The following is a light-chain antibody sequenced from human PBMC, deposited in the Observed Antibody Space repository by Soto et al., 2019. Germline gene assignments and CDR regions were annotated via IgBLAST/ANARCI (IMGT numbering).Light chain of an antibody. CDR2: EVS. CDR3: NSYVGSNNYV. CDR1: SSDVGDYNY. V-gene: IGLV2-8*01. J-gene: IGLJ1*01. Sequence: QSVLTQPPSASGSPGQSVTISCTGTSSDVGDYNYVSWYQQHPGKAPKLMIYEVSKRPSGVPDRFSGSKSGNTASLTVSGLQADDEADYYCNSYVGSNNYVFGTGTKLTVL.